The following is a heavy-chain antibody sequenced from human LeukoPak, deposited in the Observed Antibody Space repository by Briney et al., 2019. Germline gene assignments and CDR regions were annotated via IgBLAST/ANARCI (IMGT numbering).Heavy chain of an antibody. CDR1: GFTFSSYA. CDR2: ISGSGGST. J-gene: IGHJ1*01. Sequence: GGSLRLSCAASGFTFSSYAMSWVRQAPGKGLEWVSAISGSGGSTYYADSVKGRFTISRDNSKNTLYLQMNSLRAEDTAVYYCAKDPYYYDSSGYYYKYSQHWGQGTLVTVSS. CDR3: AKDPYYYDSSGYYYKYSQH. V-gene: IGHV3-23*01. D-gene: IGHD3-22*01.